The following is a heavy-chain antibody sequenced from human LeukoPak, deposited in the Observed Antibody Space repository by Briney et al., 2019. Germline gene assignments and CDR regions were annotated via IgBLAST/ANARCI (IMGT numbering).Heavy chain of an antibody. Sequence: PSETLSLTCTVSGDSISRGGFCLSWIRQHPGKGLEWIGYICDIGNTYYNPSLESRLIISVDTSKNQFSLKLSSVTAADTAVYSCARHPERYSYFDYWGQGTLVTVSS. CDR3: ARHPERYSYFDY. CDR1: GDSISRGGFC. V-gene: IGHV4-31*03. D-gene: IGHD5-18*01. J-gene: IGHJ4*02. CDR2: ICDIGNT.